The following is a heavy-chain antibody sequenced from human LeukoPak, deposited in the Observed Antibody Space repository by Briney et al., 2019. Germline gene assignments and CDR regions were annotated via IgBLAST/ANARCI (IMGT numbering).Heavy chain of an antibody. V-gene: IGHV4-4*02. Sequence: SETLSLTCAVSGGSISSNNWWSWVRQPPGKGLEWIGEIYHSGSTNYNPSLKSRVTISVDKSKNQFSLKLSSVTAADTAVYYCARDLRAIVVVSAFDIWGQGTMVTVSS. CDR1: GGSISSNNW. J-gene: IGHJ3*02. CDR3: ARDLRAIVVVSAFDI. D-gene: IGHD3-22*01. CDR2: IYHSGST.